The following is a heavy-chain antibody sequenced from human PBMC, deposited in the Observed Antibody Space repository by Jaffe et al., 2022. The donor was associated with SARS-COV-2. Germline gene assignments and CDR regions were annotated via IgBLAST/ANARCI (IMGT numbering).Heavy chain of an antibody. V-gene: IGHV3-23*01. CDR2: ISDSGGHA. CDR3: AKHWDY. D-gene: IGHD1-1*01. J-gene: IGHJ4*02. Sequence: EVQLLESGGGLVQPGGSLRLSCAASGFTFSKSEMSWVRQAPGKGLEWVASISDSGGHAFHADSVKGRFTISRDNFKNTLFLQMNSLRAEDTAVYYCAKHWDYWGQGTLVTVSS. CDR1: GFTFSKSE.